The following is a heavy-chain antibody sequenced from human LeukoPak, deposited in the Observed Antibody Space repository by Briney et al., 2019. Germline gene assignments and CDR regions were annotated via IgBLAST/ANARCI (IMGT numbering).Heavy chain of an antibody. J-gene: IGHJ5*02. CDR2: IIPILGIA. Sequence: SVKVSCKASGGTFSSYAISWVRQAPGQGLEWMGRIIPILGIANYAQKFQGRVTITADKSTSTAYMELSSLRSEDTAVYYCARVSWAAENWFDPWGQGTLVTVSS. CDR1: GGTFSSYA. D-gene: IGHD6-13*01. V-gene: IGHV1-69*04. CDR3: ARVSWAAENWFDP.